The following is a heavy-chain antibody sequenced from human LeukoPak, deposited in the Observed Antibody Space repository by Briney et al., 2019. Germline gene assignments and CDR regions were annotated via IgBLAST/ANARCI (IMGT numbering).Heavy chain of an antibody. CDR3: ARSLGYCSGGSCYGGAFDI. V-gene: IGHV1-69*04. CDR1: GGTFSSYA. J-gene: IGHJ3*02. CDR2: IIPILGIA. D-gene: IGHD2-15*01. Sequence: SVKVSCKASGGTFSSYAISWVRQAPGQGLEWMGRIIPILGIANYAQKFQGRVTITADKSTSTAYMELSSLRSEDTAVYYCARSLGYCSGGSCYGGAFDIWGQGTMVTVSS.